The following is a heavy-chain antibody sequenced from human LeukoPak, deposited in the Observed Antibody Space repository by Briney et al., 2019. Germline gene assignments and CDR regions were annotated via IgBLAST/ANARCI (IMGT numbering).Heavy chain of an antibody. CDR2: IYHSGST. V-gene: IGHV4-38-2*02. J-gene: IGHJ4*02. D-gene: IGHD3-22*01. CDR1: GYSISSGYY. Sequence: SETLSLTCTVSGYSISSGYYWGWIRQPPGKGLEWIGSIYHSGSTYYNPSLKSRVTMSVDTSKKQFSLRLSSVTAADTAVYYCARTPIYYFDNSGYYNWGQGTLVTVSS. CDR3: ARTPIYYFDNSGYYN.